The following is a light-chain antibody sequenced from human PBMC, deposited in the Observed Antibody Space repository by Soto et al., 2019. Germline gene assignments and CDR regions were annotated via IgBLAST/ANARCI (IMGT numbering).Light chain of an antibody. V-gene: IGKV1-39*01. Sequence: DIQMTQSPFSLSASVGDRVTITCRASQSISSYLNWYQQKPGKAPNLLIYAASSLQSGVPSRFSGSASGTDFTLTTSSLHPEDFATYYCQQSYSTPFTFGQGTKLEIK. CDR2: AAS. CDR1: QSISSY. J-gene: IGKJ2*01. CDR3: QQSYSTPFT.